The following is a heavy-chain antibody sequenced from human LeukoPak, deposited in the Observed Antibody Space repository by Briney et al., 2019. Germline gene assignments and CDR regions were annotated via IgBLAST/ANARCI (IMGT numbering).Heavy chain of an antibody. Sequence: GGSLRLSCAASGFTFINYGMSWVRQAPGKGLEWVSVISGRGGSTYYADSVKGRFTISRDNSKNTLYLQMNSLRAEDTAVYYCATSDPYYYGSGSRLVFDYWGQGTLVTVSS. CDR2: ISGRGGST. CDR1: GFTFINYG. CDR3: ATSDPYYYGSGSRLVFDY. J-gene: IGHJ4*02. V-gene: IGHV3-23*01. D-gene: IGHD3-10*01.